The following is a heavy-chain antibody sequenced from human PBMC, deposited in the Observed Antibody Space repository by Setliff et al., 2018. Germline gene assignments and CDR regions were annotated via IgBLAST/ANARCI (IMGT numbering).Heavy chain of an antibody. CDR3: VREYSGGGLM. CDR1: GFTFKTYS. Sequence: ASVKVSCKASGFTFKTYSFSWIRQAPGQGLEWVGWISGYNSNTNYGQKYQGRVTMTTDTSTNTVYMELRSLRSDDTAVYFCVREYSGGGLMWGQGTMVTVSS. J-gene: IGHJ3*01. V-gene: IGHV1-18*01. D-gene: IGHD6-19*01. CDR2: ISGYNSNT.